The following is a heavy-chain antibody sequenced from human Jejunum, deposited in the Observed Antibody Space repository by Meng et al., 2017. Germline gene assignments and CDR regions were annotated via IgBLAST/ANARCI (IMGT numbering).Heavy chain of an antibody. CDR1: GFTSGRHA. Sequence: GESLKISCAASGFTSGRHAMNWVRQAPGRGLEWVSVISSGDSTHYAESVQGRFSISRGNSGNTVHLQMNSLRVDDSAVYYCAKSSPYGDAFDMWGQGTVVTVSS. D-gene: IGHD3-10*01. CDR2: ISSGDST. V-gene: IGHV3-23*01. J-gene: IGHJ3*02. CDR3: AKSSPYGDAFDM.